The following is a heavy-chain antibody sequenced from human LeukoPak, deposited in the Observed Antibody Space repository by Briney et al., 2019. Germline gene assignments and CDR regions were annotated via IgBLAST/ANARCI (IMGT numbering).Heavy chain of an antibody. Sequence: SETLSLTCTVSGGSISSYYWSWIRQPPGKGLEWIGYTYYSGSTNYNPSLKSRITISMDTSKNQFSLNLSSVTAADTAVYYCARGSYDVLTGYSTLGEYWGQGTLVTVSS. CDR3: ARGSYDVLTGYSTLGEY. CDR2: TYYSGST. J-gene: IGHJ4*02. D-gene: IGHD3-9*01. V-gene: IGHV4-59*08. CDR1: GGSISSYY.